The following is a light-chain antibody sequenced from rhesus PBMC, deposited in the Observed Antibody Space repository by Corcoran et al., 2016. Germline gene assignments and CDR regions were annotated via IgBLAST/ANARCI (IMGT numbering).Light chain of an antibody. J-gene: IGKJ1*01. V-gene: IGKV1S14*01. CDR2: YAS. CDR3: QQHNSYPPT. CDR1: QGISSY. Sequence: DIQMTQSPSSLSASVGDRVTITCRASQGISSYLAWYQQKPGKAPKPLIYYASNLESGVPSRFSGSGSVTDFTLTISSLQPEDFATYYCQQHNSYPPTFGQGTKVEIK.